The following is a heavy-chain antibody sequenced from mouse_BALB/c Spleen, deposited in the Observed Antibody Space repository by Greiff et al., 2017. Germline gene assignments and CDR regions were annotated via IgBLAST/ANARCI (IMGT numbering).Heavy chain of an antibody. V-gene: IGHV5-15*02. J-gene: IGHJ4*01. D-gene: IGHD2-10*01. Sequence: EVQRVESGGGLVQPGGSRKLSCAASGFTFSDYGMAWVRQAPGKGPEWVAFISNLAYSIYYADTVTGRFTISRENAKNTLYLEMSSLRSEDTAMYYCARAYYPYYAMDYWGQGTSVTVSS. CDR1: GFTFSDYG. CDR3: ARAYYPYYAMDY. CDR2: ISNLAYSI.